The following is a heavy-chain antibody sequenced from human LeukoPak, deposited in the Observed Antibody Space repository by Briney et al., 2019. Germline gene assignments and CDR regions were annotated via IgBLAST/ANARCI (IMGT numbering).Heavy chain of an antibody. CDR3: ARSHSSGWYVGLQYFQH. J-gene: IGHJ1*01. CDR2: IYHSGST. CDR1: GGSISSSNW. V-gene: IGHV4-4*02. Sequence: PSGTLSLTCAVSGGSISSSNWWSWVRQPPGKGLEWIGDIYHSGSTNYNPSLKSRVTISVDKSKNQFSLKLSSVTAADTAVYYCARSHSSGWYVGLQYFQHWGQGTLVTVSS. D-gene: IGHD6-19*01.